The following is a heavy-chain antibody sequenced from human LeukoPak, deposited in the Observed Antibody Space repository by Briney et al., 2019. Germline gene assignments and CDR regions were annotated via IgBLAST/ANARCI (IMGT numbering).Heavy chain of an antibody. J-gene: IGHJ4*02. Sequence: GALRLSCAASGFTFSSYGMHWVRQAPGKGLEWVAVISYDGSNEYYADSVKGRFTISRDNSKNTLYLQMNSLRAEDTAVYYCAKVIAARDQGFDYWGQGTLVTVSS. V-gene: IGHV3-30*18. D-gene: IGHD6-6*01. CDR3: AKVIAARDQGFDY. CDR2: ISYDGSNE. CDR1: GFTFSSYG.